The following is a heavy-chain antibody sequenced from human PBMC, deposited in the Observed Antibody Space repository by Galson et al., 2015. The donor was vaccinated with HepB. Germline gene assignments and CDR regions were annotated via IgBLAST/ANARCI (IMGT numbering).Heavy chain of an antibody. CDR3: AKGAWADQ. J-gene: IGHJ4*02. Sequence: SLRLSCAASGFTFSSYGMHWVRQAPGKGLEWVAVISYDGSNKYYADSVKGRFTISRDNSKNTLYLQMNSLRAEDTAVYYCAKGAWADQWGQGTLVTVSS. D-gene: IGHD6-19*01. CDR1: GFTFSSYG. V-gene: IGHV3-30*18. CDR2: ISYDGSNK.